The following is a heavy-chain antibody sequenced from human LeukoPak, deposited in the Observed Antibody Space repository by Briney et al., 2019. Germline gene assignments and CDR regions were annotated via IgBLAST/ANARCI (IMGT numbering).Heavy chain of an antibody. V-gene: IGHV1-2*02. Sequence: ASVKVSCKASGYTFTGYYMHWVRQAPGQGLEWMGWINSNSGGTNYAQKFQGRVTMTRDTSISTAYMELSRLRSDDTAVYYCARIPGSSLGAEYFQHWGQGTLVTVSS. CDR1: GYTFTGYY. D-gene: IGHD6-6*01. J-gene: IGHJ1*01. CDR2: INSNSGGT. CDR3: ARIPGSSLGAEYFQH.